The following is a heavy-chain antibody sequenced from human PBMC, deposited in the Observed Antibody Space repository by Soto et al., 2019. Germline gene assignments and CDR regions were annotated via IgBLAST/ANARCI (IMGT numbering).Heavy chain of an antibody. D-gene: IGHD3-10*01. J-gene: IGHJ5*02. CDR1: GFTVSSNY. CDR3: ARASTTMVRGVISSWFDP. CDR2: IYSGGST. V-gene: IGHV3-66*01. Sequence: EVQLVESGGGLVQPGGSLRLSCAASGFTVSSNYMSWVRQAPGKGLEWVSVIYSGGSTYYADSVKGRFTISRDNSKNTLYIQMNSLRAEDTAVYYCARASTTMVRGVISSWFDPWGQGTLVTVSS.